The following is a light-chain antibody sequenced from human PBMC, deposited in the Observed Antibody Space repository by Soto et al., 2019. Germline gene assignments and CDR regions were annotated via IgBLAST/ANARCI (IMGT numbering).Light chain of an antibody. CDR1: HSIDSY. CDR3: QQRSYWPIT. Sequence: EIVLTQSPAPLSLSPGERATLSCRASHSIDSYLAWYQQKPGQAPRLLIYHTSNRATGIPARFSGSGSGTDFTLTISSLEPEDFAVYYCQQRSYWPITFGQGTRLEIK. CDR2: HTS. V-gene: IGKV3-11*01. J-gene: IGKJ5*01.